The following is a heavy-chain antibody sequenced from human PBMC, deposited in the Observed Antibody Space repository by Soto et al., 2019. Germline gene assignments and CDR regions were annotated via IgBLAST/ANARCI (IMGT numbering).Heavy chain of an antibody. D-gene: IGHD6-19*01. CDR1: GFTFSDYA. CDR2: VSHDGRNT. J-gene: IGHJ4*02. CDR3: AKGGRQWLVTSDFNY. Sequence: VQLVESGGGVVQPGRSLRLSCAASGFTFSDYAMHWVRQAPGKGLEWVAVVSHDGRNTHYADSGKGRFTISRGSSKNTVSLERTSLGAEATAVYYCAKGGRQWLVTSDFNYWGQGALVTVSS. V-gene: IGHV3-30*18.